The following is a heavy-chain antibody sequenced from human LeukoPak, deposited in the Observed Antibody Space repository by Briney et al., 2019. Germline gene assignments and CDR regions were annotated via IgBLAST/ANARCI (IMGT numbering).Heavy chain of an antibody. V-gene: IGHV4-31*03. D-gene: IGHD3-22*01. CDR1: GGSISSGGYY. CDR2: IYYSGST. Sequence: SETLSLTCTVSGGSISSGGYYWGWIRQHPGKGLEWIGYIYYSGSTYYNPSLKSRVTISVDTSKNQFSLKLSSVTAADTAVYYCARDGYYYDSSGYSHYFDYWGQGTLVTVSS. J-gene: IGHJ4*02. CDR3: ARDGYYYDSSGYSHYFDY.